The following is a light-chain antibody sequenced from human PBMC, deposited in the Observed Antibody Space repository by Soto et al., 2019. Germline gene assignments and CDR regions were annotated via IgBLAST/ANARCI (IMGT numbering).Light chain of an antibody. CDR1: QSVSSNY. CDR3: QQCGGSPT. Sequence: ENVLTQSPGTLSLSPGERVTLSCRASQSVSSNYLAWYQQKPGQAPRLLIYGASSRTTGIPDRFSGSGSGTDFTLTISRLEPEDFAMYYCQQCGGSPTFGQGTKVDIK. J-gene: IGKJ1*01. V-gene: IGKV3-20*01. CDR2: GAS.